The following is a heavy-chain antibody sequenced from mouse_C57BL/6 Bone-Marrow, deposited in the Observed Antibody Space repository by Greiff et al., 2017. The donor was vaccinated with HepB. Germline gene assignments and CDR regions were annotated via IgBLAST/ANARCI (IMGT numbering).Heavy chain of an antibody. CDR2: IYPGDGDT. CDR3: AVYGNYDY. J-gene: IGHJ2*01. CDR1: GYAFSSSW. D-gene: IGHD2-1*01. Sequence: QVQLQQPGAELLMPGASVKLSCKASGYAFSSSWMNWVKQRPGKGLEWIGRIYPGDGDTNYNGKFKGKATLTADESSSTAYMQLSSLTSEDSAVYFCAVYGNYDYWGQGTTLTVSS. V-gene: IGHV1-82*01.